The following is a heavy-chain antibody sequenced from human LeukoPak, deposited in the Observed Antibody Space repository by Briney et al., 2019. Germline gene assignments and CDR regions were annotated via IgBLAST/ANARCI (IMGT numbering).Heavy chain of an antibody. Sequence: RPSETLSLTCTGSGGSIRSYYWGWIRQPPGKGLEWIGNIYYSGSSYYNPSLKSRVTISVDTSKNQFSLKLSSVTAADTAVYYCARVGADDAFDIWGQGTMVTVSS. CDR1: GGSIRSYY. D-gene: IGHD1-26*01. CDR2: IYYSGSS. V-gene: IGHV4-39*07. CDR3: ARVGADDAFDI. J-gene: IGHJ3*02.